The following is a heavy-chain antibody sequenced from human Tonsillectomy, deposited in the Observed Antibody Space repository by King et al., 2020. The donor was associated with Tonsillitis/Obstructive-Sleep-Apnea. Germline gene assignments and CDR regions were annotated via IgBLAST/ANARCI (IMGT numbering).Heavy chain of an antibody. D-gene: IGHD2-15*01. CDR3: ARDPTVVVVAATPYFDY. J-gene: IGHJ4*02. CDR2: ISSSGSYI. CDR1: GFTFSSYS. V-gene: IGHV3-21*01. Sequence: VQLVESGGGLVKPGGSLRLSCAASGFTFSSYSMNWVRQAPGKGLEWVSSISSSGSYIHHADSVKGRFTISRDNAKNSLYLQMNSLRADDTAVYYCARDPTVVVVAATPYFDYWGQGTLVTVSS.